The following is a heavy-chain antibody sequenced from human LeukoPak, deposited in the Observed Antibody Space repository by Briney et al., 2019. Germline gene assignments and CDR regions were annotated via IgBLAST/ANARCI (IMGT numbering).Heavy chain of an antibody. J-gene: IGHJ4*02. CDR3: ARRGFSLDY. V-gene: IGHV3-48*03. CDR2: ISSSGSTI. CDR1: GFTFSSYE. Sequence: GRSLRLSCAASGFTFSSYEMNWVRQAPGKGLEWVSYISSSGSTIYYADSVKGRFTISRDNAKNSLYLQMNSLRAEDTAVYYCARRGFSLDYWGQGTLVTVSS. D-gene: IGHD5-12*01.